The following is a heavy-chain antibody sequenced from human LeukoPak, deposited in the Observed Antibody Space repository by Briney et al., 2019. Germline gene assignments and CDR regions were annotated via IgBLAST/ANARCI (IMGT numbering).Heavy chain of an antibody. Sequence: GGSLRLSCAASGFTFSIYAMSWVRQAPGKGLEWVSVFSSSGTTTYYADSVKGRFTISRDNSKNTLYLQMNSLRAEDTAVYYCAKDSLPAAYHAFDIWGQGAMVTVSS. D-gene: IGHD2-2*01. CDR3: AKDSLPAAYHAFDI. CDR1: GFTFSIYA. CDR2: FSSSGTTT. J-gene: IGHJ3*02. V-gene: IGHV3-23*01.